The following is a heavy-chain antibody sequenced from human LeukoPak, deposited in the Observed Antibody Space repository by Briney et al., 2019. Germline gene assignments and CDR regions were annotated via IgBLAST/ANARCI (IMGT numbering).Heavy chain of an antibody. D-gene: IGHD3-16*01. CDR2: IYPGDSDT. CDR3: AIFDFLFGEIDNWFDP. V-gene: IGHV5-51*01. J-gene: IGHJ5*02. Sequence: GESLKISCQGSGYNFTIYWIGWVRQMPGKGLAWMGIIYPGDSDTRYSPSFQGQVTISADKSISTAYLQWSSLKASDTAMYYCAIFDFLFGEIDNWFDPWGQGTQVTVSS. CDR1: GYNFTIYW.